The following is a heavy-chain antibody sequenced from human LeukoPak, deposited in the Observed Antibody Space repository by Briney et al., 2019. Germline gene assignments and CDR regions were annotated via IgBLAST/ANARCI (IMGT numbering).Heavy chain of an antibody. CDR3: AREGLLWFGESHDAFDI. CDR2: ISDDGSNK. CDR1: GFTFSSYA. J-gene: IGHJ3*02. D-gene: IGHD3-10*01. Sequence: QPGGSLRLSCAASGFTFSSYAMHWVRQAPGKGLEWVAVISDDGSNKYYADSVKGRFTISRDNSKNTLYLQMNSLRAEDTAVYYCAREGLLWFGESHDAFDIWGQGTMVTVSS. V-gene: IGHV3-30*04.